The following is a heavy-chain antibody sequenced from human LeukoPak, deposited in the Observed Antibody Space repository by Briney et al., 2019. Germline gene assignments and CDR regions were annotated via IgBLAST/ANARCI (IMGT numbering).Heavy chain of an antibody. CDR1: GYTFTNYG. J-gene: IGHJ6*03. Sequence: ASVKVSCKASGYTFTNYGINWVRQAPGQGLEWMGWITAYSGSTNYAQKFQGRVTITRNTSISTAYMELSSLRSEDTAVYYCARDNYYYYMDVWGKGTTVTVSS. CDR3: ARDNYYYYMDV. V-gene: IGHV1-8*03. CDR2: ITAYSGST.